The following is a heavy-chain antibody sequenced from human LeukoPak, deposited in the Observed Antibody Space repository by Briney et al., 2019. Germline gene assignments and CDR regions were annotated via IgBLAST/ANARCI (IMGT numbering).Heavy chain of an antibody. J-gene: IGHJ4*02. Sequence: GGSLRLSCAASGFTFSSYWIHWVRQAPGKGLEWVAFIRYDGSNKYYADSVKGRFTISRDNSKNTLYLQMNSLRAEDTAVYYCAKRGLWFGELLFDYWGQGTLVTVSS. D-gene: IGHD3-10*01. CDR1: GFTFSSYW. CDR2: IRYDGSNK. V-gene: IGHV3-30*02. CDR3: AKRGLWFGELLFDY.